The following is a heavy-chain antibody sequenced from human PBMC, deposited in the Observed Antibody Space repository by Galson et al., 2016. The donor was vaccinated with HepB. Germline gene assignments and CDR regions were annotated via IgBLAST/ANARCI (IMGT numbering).Heavy chain of an antibody. Sequence: SVKVSCKASGGASNNYGFNWVRQAPGQGLEWMGGFNPIFCSGKYAQRFQGRVTITADKSTSTGYMELSSLRSEDTAVYYCAIRANCAGDCWALDSWGQGTLVTVSS. D-gene: IGHD2-21*02. J-gene: IGHJ4*02. CDR3: AIRANCAGDCWALDS. V-gene: IGHV1-69*06. CDR2: FNPIFCSG. CDR1: GGASNNYG.